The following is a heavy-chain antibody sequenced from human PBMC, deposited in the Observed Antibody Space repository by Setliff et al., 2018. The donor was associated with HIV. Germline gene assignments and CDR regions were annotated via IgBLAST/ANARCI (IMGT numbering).Heavy chain of an antibody. D-gene: IGHD3-22*01. CDR1: GFSFTSYW. Sequence: GESLKISCQGSGFSFTSYWIGWVRQMPEKGLEWMGIIHPIDSDIRYNPSFQGQVTISADKSISTAYLQWSSLKTSDTAMYYCARVGDTSGYYFYIFDLWGQGTMVTVSS. V-gene: IGHV5-51*01. CDR3: ARVGDTSGYYFYIFDL. CDR2: IHPIDSDI. J-gene: IGHJ3*01.